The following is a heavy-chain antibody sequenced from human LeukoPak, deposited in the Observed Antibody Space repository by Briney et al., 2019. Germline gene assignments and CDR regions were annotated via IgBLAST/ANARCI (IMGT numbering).Heavy chain of an antibody. Sequence: GGSLRLSCAASGFRLSPYAMSWVREAPARGLEWVSSLRGNGDTFYADSVKGRFTVSRDDSRNTVYLQLNNLRVEDTAIYYCAKANWISSADAVFWGQGTVVTVSS. J-gene: IGHJ4*02. D-gene: IGHD2-2*03. CDR1: GFRLSPYA. CDR2: LRGNGDT. V-gene: IGHV3-23*01. CDR3: AKANWISSADAVF.